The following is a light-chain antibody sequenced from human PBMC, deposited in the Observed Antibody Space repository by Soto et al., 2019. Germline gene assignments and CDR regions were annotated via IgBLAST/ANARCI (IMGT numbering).Light chain of an antibody. V-gene: IGKV1-39*01. CDR3: QQCHSAPRT. CDR2: GAS. CDR1: QSISSL. Sequence: IQITLSPSTLSVSAGDRVTITCRASQSISSLLAWYQQKPGKAPKLLIYGASTLQSGVPSRFSGSGSGSDFTLTISRLQAEDFATYNCQQCHSAPRTFGQGTKVDIK. J-gene: IGKJ1*01.